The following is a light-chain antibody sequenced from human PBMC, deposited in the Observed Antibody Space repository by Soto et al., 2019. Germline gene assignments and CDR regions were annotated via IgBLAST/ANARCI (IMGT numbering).Light chain of an antibody. J-gene: IGLJ1*01. Sequence: QSALTQPASVSGSPGQSITISCTGTNSDVGAYNYVSWYQHHPGEAPKIIIYDVSDRPSGVSNRFSGSKSGNTASLTISGLQAEDEADYYCSSYSGSTSSYVFGSGTKVTVL. CDR2: DVS. CDR1: NSDVGAYNY. CDR3: SSYSGSTSSYV. V-gene: IGLV2-14*01.